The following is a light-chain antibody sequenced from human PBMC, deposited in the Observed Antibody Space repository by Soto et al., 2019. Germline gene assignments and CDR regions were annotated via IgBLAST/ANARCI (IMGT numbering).Light chain of an antibody. V-gene: IGLV7-43*01. CDR3: LLYYGGARV. CDR2: NTS. J-gene: IGLJ2*01. CDR1: TGAVTSGYY. Sequence: QAVVTQEPSLTVSPGGTVTLTCASSTGAVTSGYYPNWFQQKPGQAPRALIYNTSNKHSWTPARFSGSLLGGKAALTLSGVQPEDEAEYYCLLYYGGARVFGGGTKLT.